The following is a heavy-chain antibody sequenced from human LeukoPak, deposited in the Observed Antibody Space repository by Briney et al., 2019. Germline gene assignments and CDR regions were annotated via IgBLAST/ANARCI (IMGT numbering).Heavy chain of an antibody. CDR2: INPNSGGT. J-gene: IGHJ4*02. V-gene: IGHV1-2*02. CDR1: GYSFTAYY. D-gene: IGHD3-9*01. Sequence: VKVSCKASGYSFTAYYMHWVREAPGQGLEWMGWINPNSGGTNYAQKFQGRVTMTRDTSITTAYMEMSRLRSDDTALYYCARSPHILTGENFDYWGQGTLVTVSS. CDR3: ARSPHILTGENFDY.